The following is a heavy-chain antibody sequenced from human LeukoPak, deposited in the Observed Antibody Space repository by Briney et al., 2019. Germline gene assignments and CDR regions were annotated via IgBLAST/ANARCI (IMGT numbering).Heavy chain of an antibody. CDR3: ARSRVRGSPNPNAFDI. J-gene: IGHJ3*02. D-gene: IGHD3-10*01. CDR2: INPNSGGT. Sequence: ASVKVSCKASGYTFTGCYMHWVRQAPGQGLEWMGWINPNSGGTNYAQKFQGRVTMTRDTSISTAYMELSRLRSDDTAVYYCARSRVRGSPNPNAFDIWGQGTMVTVSS. V-gene: IGHV1-2*02. CDR1: GYTFTGCY.